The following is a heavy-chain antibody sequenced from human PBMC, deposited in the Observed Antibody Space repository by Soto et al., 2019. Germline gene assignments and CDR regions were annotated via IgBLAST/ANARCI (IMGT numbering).Heavy chain of an antibody. D-gene: IGHD5-18*01. Sequence: QVQLQESGPGLVKPSQTLSLTCTVSGDSISSNNNYWSWIRQPPGEGLEWIGFISYSGTTSYNPSLKSRVAISMDTSKNQFSLSLSSVTAADTAAYYCARGRGYSYGLDPWGQGTLVTVSS. CDR2: ISYSGTT. J-gene: IGHJ5*02. CDR3: ARGRGYSYGLDP. V-gene: IGHV4-30-4*01. CDR1: GDSISSNNNY.